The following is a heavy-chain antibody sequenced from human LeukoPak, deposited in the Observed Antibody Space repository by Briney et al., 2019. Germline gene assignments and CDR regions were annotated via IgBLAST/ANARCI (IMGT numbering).Heavy chain of an antibody. CDR2: IDEDGNEK. CDR1: GFSFRSFW. D-gene: IGHD3-16*01. Sequence: GGYLRLSCAGSGFSFRSFWMSWVRQAPGKGLEWVANIDEDGNEKNYVDFVKGRFTISRDNAKNSLYLQMNSLRVEDTAVYYCASGGHIDYCGQGTLVTVSS. CDR3: ASGGHIDY. J-gene: IGHJ4*02. V-gene: IGHV3-7*01.